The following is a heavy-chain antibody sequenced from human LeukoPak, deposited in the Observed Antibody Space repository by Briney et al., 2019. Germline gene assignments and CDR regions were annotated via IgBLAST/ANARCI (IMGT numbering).Heavy chain of an antibody. CDR3: AKHRLSVAVGCSPPDS. CDR2: ISGGGGSST. D-gene: IGHD6-19*01. V-gene: IGHV3-23*01. J-gene: IGHJ4*02. Sequence: GGSLRLSCAASGFTFSSYAMSWVRQAPGKGLEWVSAISGGGGSSTYYTDSVKGRFRISRDNSRNTLYLQMNTLRAEDAAGYYCAKHRLSVAVGCSPPDSWGQGTLVTISS. CDR1: GFTFSSYA.